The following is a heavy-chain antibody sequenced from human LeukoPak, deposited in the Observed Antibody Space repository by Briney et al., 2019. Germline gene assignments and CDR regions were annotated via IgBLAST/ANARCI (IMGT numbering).Heavy chain of an antibody. V-gene: IGHV3-11*06. CDR1: GFTFSDYY. CDR2: ISPSSSYI. J-gene: IGHJ4*02. Sequence: PGGSLRLSCAASGFTFSDYYMSWMRQAPGKGLEWVSSISPSSSYIYYADSVKGRFTISRDNAKNSLYLQMNSLRAEDTAVYYCARSPGYSGYGGLDYWGQGTLVTVSS. D-gene: IGHD5-12*01. CDR3: ARSPGYSGYGGLDY.